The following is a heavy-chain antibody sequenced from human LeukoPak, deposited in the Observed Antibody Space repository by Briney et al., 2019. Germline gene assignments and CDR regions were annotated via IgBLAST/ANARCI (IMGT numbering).Heavy chain of an antibody. CDR2: INPNSGGT. Sequence: GASVKVSCKASGYTFTGYYMHWVRQAPGQGLEWMGWINPNSGGTNYAQKFQGRVTMTRDTSISTAYMELSRLRSDDTVVYYCARVPRRTMVRGVIAHPTFDYWGQGTLVTVSS. CDR1: GYTFTGYY. CDR3: ARVPRRTMVRGVIAHPTFDY. J-gene: IGHJ4*02. V-gene: IGHV1-2*02. D-gene: IGHD3-10*01.